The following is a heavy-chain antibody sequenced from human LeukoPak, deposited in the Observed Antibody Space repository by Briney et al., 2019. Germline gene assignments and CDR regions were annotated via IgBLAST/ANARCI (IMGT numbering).Heavy chain of an antibody. CDR3: HTSSGYYYAGEDFDY. CDR2: INPSGGST. Sequence: ASVKVSCKASGYTLTSYYMHWVRQAPGQGLEWMGIINPSGGSTSYAQKFQGRVTMTRDMSTSTVYMELSSLRSEDTAVYYCHTSSGYYYAGEDFDYWGQGTLVTVSS. D-gene: IGHD3-22*01. J-gene: IGHJ4*02. CDR1: GYTLTSYY. V-gene: IGHV1-46*01.